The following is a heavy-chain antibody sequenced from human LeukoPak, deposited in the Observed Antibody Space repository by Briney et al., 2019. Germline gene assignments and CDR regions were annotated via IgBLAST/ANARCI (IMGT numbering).Heavy chain of an antibody. CDR3: ARGDYYYGMDV. CDR1: GGSISSYY. CDR2: IYTSGRT. V-gene: IGHV4-4*07. J-gene: IGHJ6*02. Sequence: PSETLSLTCTVSGGSISSYYWSWIRQPAGKGLEWIGRIYTSGRTNYNPSLKSRVTMSVDTSKNQFSLELSSVTAADTAVYYCARGDYYYGMDVWGQGTTVTVSS.